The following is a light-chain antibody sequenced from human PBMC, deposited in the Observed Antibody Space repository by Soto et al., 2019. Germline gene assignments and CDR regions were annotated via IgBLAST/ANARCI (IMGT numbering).Light chain of an antibody. CDR2: NTA. CDR3: QSYDSSLSGVV. J-gene: IGLJ2*01. V-gene: IGLV1-40*01. CDR1: SSNLGAGYD. Sequence: QSVLTQPPSVSGAPGQGVAISCTGSSSNLGAGYDVHWYQRLPGTAPTLLIYNTAIRPSGVPGRFSGSKSGTSASLAITGLQAEDEADYYCQSYDSSLSGVVFGGGTQLTVL.